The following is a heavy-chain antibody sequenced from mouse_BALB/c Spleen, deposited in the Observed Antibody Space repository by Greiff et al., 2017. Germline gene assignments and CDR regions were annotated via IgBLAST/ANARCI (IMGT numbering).Heavy chain of an antibody. Sequence: EVQLVESGPELMKPGASVKISCKASGYSFTSYYMHWVKQSHGKSLEWIGYIDPFNGGTSYNQKFKGKATLTVDKSSSTAYMHLSSLTSEDSAVYYCARSGGSYAMDYWGQGTSVTVSS. V-gene: IGHV1S135*01. CDR1: GYSFTSYY. CDR2: IDPFNGGT. J-gene: IGHJ4*01. D-gene: IGHD3-1*01. CDR3: ARSGGSYAMDY.